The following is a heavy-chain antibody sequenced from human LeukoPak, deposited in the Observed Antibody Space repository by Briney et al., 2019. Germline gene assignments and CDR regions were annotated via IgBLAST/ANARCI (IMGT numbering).Heavy chain of an antibody. J-gene: IGHJ6*02. V-gene: IGHV3-23*01. CDR1: GFTFSSYA. CDR3: AKTATRVRGYGMDV. Sequence: GGSLRLSCAASGFTFSSYAMSWVRQAPGKGLEWVSGISGSGTSTYYADSVKGRFIISRDNSKNTLYLQMNSLRPEDTAVYYCAKTATRVRGYGMDVWGQGTTVTVSS. D-gene: IGHD2-21*02. CDR2: ISGSGTST.